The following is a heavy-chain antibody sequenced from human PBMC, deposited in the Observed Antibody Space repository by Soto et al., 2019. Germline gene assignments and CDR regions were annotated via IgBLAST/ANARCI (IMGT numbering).Heavy chain of an antibody. CDR1: GLAFSIYA. CDR2: VSETAGKT. J-gene: IGHJ4*02. Sequence: EVQLSESGGGLAQPGGSLRLSCAASGLAFSIYAMTWVRQAPGKGLVWVATVSETAGKTYYADSVQARFTISRDNSKTTVHLQMNSLRSADTALWYCAKARNRDYASNSHPFDYWCQGTLVTVSS. V-gene: IGHV3-23*01. D-gene: IGHD3-22*01. CDR3: AKARNRDYASNSHPFDY.